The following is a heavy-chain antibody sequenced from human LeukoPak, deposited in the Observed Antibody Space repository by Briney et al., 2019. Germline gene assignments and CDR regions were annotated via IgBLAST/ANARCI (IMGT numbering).Heavy chain of an antibody. CDR2: IYYTGST. J-gene: IGHJ3*02. CDR3: VKSNSRYQPWTLDI. CDR1: GGSISTYY. D-gene: IGHD2-2*01. Sequence: SETLSLTCTVSGGSISTYYWSWIRQPPGKGLEWIGYIYYTGSTSYNPSLKSRVTISVDTSNNQLSLKVNSVTAADTAMYYCVKSNSRYQPWTLDIWGRGTMVTVSS. V-gene: IGHV4-59*01.